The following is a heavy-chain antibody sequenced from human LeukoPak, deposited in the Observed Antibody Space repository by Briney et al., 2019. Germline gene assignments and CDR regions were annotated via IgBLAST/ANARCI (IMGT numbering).Heavy chain of an antibody. CDR1: GGSISNYY. Sequence: SETLSLTCTVSGGSISNYYWSWIRQPPGKGLEWIGSISYSGSTNYNPSLKSRVTISVDTSKDQFSLELSSVTAADTAVYYCARRSDYTTGRYGMDVWGQGATVTVSS. J-gene: IGHJ6*02. CDR2: ISYSGST. D-gene: IGHD4-11*01. V-gene: IGHV4-59*08. CDR3: ARRSDYTTGRYGMDV.